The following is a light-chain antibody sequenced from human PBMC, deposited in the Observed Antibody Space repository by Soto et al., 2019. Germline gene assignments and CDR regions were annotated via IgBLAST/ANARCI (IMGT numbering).Light chain of an antibody. CDR3: QQYHNWPPIT. J-gene: IGKJ5*01. CDR1: QSVSNNY. Sequence: EIVLTQSPGTLSLSPGERATLSCLASQSVSNNYLAWYQQKPGQAPRLLIYGASNRATGIPDRFSGSGSGTDFTLTISRLEPEDFAVYYCQQYHNWPPITFGQGTRLEI. CDR2: GAS. V-gene: IGKV3-20*01.